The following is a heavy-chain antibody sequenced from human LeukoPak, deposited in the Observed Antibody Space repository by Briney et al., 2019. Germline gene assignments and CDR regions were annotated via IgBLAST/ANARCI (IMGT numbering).Heavy chain of an antibody. J-gene: IGHJ4*02. Sequence: ASVKVSCKASGYTFSSYDINWVRQATGQGLEWMGWMNPNSGNTGYAQKFRGRVTITRNTSISTAYMELSSLRSEDTAVYYCARNRDEDYYYGSGSYYNVWGQGTLVTVSS. V-gene: IGHV1-8*01. CDR3: ARNRDEDYYYGSGSYYNV. CDR2: MNPNSGNT. D-gene: IGHD3-10*01. CDR1: GYTFSSYD.